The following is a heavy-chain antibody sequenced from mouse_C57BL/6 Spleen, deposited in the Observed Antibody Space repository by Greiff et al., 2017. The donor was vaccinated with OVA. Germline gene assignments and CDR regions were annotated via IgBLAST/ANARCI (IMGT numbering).Heavy chain of an antibody. Sequence: QVQLKQSGAELVKPGASVKMSCKASGYTFTTYPIEWMKQNHGKSLEWIGNFHPYNDDTKYNEKFKGKATLTVDKSSSTAYMQLSSLTSEDSAVYYCARDYGSSYFDVWGTGTTVTVSS. CDR3: ARDYGSSYFDV. V-gene: IGHV1-47*01. CDR1: GYTFTTYP. D-gene: IGHD1-1*01. J-gene: IGHJ1*03. CDR2: FHPYNDDT.